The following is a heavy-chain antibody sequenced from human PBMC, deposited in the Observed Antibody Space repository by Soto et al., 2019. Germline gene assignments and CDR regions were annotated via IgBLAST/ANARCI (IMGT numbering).Heavy chain of an antibody. J-gene: IGHJ6*02. Sequence: QVQLVESGGGVVQPGRSLRLSCAASGFTLSSYGMHWVRQAPGKGLEWVAVIWYDGTNKYYADSVKGRFTISRDNSKNTXXLQMNSLRAEDTAVYYCARDRGAAAGARYYYGMDVWGQGTTVTVSS. D-gene: IGHD6-13*01. CDR1: GFTLSSYG. CDR3: ARDRGAAAGARYYYGMDV. CDR2: IWYDGTNK. V-gene: IGHV3-33*01.